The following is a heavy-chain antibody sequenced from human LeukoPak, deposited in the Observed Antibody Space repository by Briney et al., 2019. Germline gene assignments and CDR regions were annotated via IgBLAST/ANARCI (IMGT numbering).Heavy chain of an antibody. V-gene: IGHV1-2*02. J-gene: IGHJ1*01. CDR1: GYTFTGYY. Sequence: ASVKVSCKASGYTFTGYYMHWVRQAPGQGLEWMGWINPNSGDTNYAQKFQGRVTMTRDTSISTAYMELSRLRSDDRAVYYCARSPMVSVVPAVPKYFQHWGQGTLVTVSS. CDR3: ARSPMVSVVPAVPKYFQH. CDR2: INPNSGDT. D-gene: IGHD2-2*01.